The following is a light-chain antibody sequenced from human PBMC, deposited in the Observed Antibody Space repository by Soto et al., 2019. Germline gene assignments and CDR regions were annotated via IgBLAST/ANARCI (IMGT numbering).Light chain of an antibody. CDR1: QSFSSNY. CDR3: QLYALSPYT. J-gene: IGKJ2*01. V-gene: IGKV3-20*01. Sequence: EIVLTQSPGTLSLSPGERATLSCRASQSFSSNYLIWYQQKPGQAPRLLIHGASSRATGTPDRFSGSGSGPDFALTISRLEPEDFAVYYCQLYALSPYTFGQGTKLEIK. CDR2: GAS.